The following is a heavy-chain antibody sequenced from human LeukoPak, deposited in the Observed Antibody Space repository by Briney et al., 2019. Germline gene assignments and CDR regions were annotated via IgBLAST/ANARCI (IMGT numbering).Heavy chain of an antibody. CDR1: GFTFSSYC. D-gene: IGHD5-18*01. CDR3: ARGLGYSYGLAYYYMDV. Sequence: GGSLRLSCAASGFTFSSYCMNWVRQAPGKGLEWVSSISSSSYIYYADSVKGRFTISRDNAKNSLYLQMNSLRAEDTAVYYCARGLGYSYGLAYYYMDVWGEGTTVTVSS. J-gene: IGHJ6*03. V-gene: IGHV3-21*01. CDR2: ISSSSYI.